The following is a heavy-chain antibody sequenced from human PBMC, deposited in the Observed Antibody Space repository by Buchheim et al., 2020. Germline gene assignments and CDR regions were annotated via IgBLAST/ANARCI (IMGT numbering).Heavy chain of an antibody. CDR2: ISTSSGYT. CDR3: TSRYSSSNWFDP. J-gene: IGHJ5*02. V-gene: IGHV3-11*06. CDR1: GFTFSDYY. Sequence: QVQLVESGGGLVKPGGSLRLSCAASGFTFSDYYMSWVRQAPGKGLEWVSYISTSSGYTNYADSVKGRFTISRDNAKKSLYLEMNSLRVDDTAVYYCTSRYSSSNWFDPWGQGTL. D-gene: IGHD6-6*01.